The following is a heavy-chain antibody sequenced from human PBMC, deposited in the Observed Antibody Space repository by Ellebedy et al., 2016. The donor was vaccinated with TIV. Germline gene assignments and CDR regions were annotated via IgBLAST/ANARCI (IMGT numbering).Heavy chain of an antibody. V-gene: IGHV3-23*01. CDR3: AKDRSGPGIYFDY. CDR1: GFTFSSYA. Sequence: GESLKISCAASGFTFSSYAMSWVRQAPGKGLEWVSAISGSGGSTYYADSVKGRFTISRDNSKNTLYLQMNSLRVEDTAVYYCAKDRSGPGIYFDYWGQGALVTVSS. D-gene: IGHD3-10*01. J-gene: IGHJ4*02. CDR2: ISGSGGST.